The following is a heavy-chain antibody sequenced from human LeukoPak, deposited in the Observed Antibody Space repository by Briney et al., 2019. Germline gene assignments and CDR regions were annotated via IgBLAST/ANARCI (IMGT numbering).Heavy chain of an antibody. CDR3: ARDQAFVYCSGGTCYDDY. V-gene: IGHV1-46*01. CDR2: IKDSGTT. CDR1: GYSFTTYH. J-gene: IGHJ4*02. Sequence: ASVKVSCKASGYSFTTYHIHWVRQAPGQGLEWMGIIKDSGTTIYPQKFQGRVTMTRDTSTSTVYMEVSSLRSEDTAVYYCARDQAFVYCSGGTCYDDYWGQGSLVTVSS. D-gene: IGHD2-15*01.